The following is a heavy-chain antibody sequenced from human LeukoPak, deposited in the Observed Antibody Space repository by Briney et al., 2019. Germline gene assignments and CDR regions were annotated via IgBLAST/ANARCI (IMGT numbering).Heavy chain of an antibody. CDR1: GYTFTSYY. Sequence: ASVKVSCKASGYTFTSYYMHWVRQAPGQGLEWMGIINPSGGSTSYAQKFQGRVTMTRDTSTSTVYMELSSLRSDDTAVYYCARKTVVVPAAFLGWFDPWGQGTLVTVSS. D-gene: IGHD2-2*01. CDR2: INPSGGST. J-gene: IGHJ5*02. CDR3: ARKTVVVPAAFLGWFDP. V-gene: IGHV1-46*01.